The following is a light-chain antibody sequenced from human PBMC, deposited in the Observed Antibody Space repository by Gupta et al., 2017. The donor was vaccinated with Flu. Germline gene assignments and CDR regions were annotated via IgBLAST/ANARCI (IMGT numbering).Light chain of an antibody. Sequence: GTGTLTCASSTGAVTSGYYPSWFQQKPGQAPRALIYSTTYSHSWTPARFSGSLLGGKAALTLSGVQPEDEAEYYCLLYYGGPGVFGGGTKLTVL. J-gene: IGLJ3*02. CDR2: STT. V-gene: IGLV7-43*01. CDR1: TGAVTSGYY. CDR3: LLYYGGPGV.